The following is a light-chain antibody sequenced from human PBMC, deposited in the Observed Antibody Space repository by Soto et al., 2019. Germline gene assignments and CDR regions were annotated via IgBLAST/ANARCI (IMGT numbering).Light chain of an antibody. CDR1: GSDVGGYNY. Sequence: QSVLTQPPSASGSPGQSVTISCTGTGSDVGGYNYVSWYQQHPGKAPKVMIYEVSKRPSGVPDRFSGSKSGNTASLTVSGLQAEDEADYYCSSYAGSNNVVFGGGTKLTVL. CDR3: SSYAGSNNVV. CDR2: EVS. V-gene: IGLV2-8*01. J-gene: IGLJ2*01.